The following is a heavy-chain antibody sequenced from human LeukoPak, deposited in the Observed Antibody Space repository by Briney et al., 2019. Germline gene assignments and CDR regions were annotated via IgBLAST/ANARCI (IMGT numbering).Heavy chain of an antibody. CDR2: ISGSGGNT. CDR3: SQDLPDCGDFVECY. D-gene: IGHD4-17*01. J-gene: IGHJ4*02. CDR1: GFTFSSFA. Sequence: GGSLRLSCAASGFTFSSFAMSWVRQAPGKGLEWVSTISGSGGNTNYADSVKGRFTVSRDNSKNTLYLQTNSVTAEDTGVCYCSQDLPDCGDFVECYRGPGTMVTVA. V-gene: IGHV3-23*01.